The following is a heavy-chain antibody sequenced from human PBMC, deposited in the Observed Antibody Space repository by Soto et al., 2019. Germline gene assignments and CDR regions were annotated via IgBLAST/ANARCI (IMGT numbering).Heavy chain of an antibody. Sequence: QVQLVQPGAEVKKPGSSVKVSCKASGGVFRNYAINWVRQAPGQGLEWMGGIIPVFGTADYPQKFQGRVTITADESTTTAYMELTSLKTEDTAVYFCARDRWGSYAFESWGKGTLVTVAS. J-gene: IGHJ5*01. D-gene: IGHD1-26*01. V-gene: IGHV1-69*01. CDR2: IIPVFGTA. CDR1: GGVFRNYA. CDR3: ARDRWGSYAFES.